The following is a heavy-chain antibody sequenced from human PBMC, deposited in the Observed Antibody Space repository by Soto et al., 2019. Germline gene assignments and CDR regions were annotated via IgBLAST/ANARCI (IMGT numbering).Heavy chain of an antibody. V-gene: IGHV3-48*02. D-gene: IGHD3-22*01. CDR2: ISSSSSTI. J-gene: IGHJ4*02. CDR3: ARTYYYDSSGYYYV. CDR1: GFTFSSYS. Sequence: SLRLSCAASGFTFSSYSMNWVRQAPGKGLEWVSYISSSSSTIYYADSVKGRFTISRDNAKNSLYLQMNSLRDEDTAVYYCARTYYYDSSGYYYVWGQGTLVTVSS.